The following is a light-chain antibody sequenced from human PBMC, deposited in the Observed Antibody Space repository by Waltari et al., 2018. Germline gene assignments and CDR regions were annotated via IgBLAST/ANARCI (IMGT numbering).Light chain of an antibody. CDR2: EDN. CDR1: ALPNKY. J-gene: IGLJ2*01. CDR3: YSTDRTGKQRV. Sequence: SYELTQPPSVSVSPGQTARITCSGDALPNKYGYWYQQKSGQAPVLGNYEDNKRRSGTPEGFSGSSSGTMVTLIISGGQVEDEGDYYCYSTDRTGKQRVFGGGTKLTVL. V-gene: IGLV3-10*01.